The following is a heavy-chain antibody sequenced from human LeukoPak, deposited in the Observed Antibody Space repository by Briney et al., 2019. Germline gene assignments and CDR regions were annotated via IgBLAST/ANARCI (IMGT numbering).Heavy chain of an antibody. CDR3: AKDRYDYYDSSGYPIDY. J-gene: IGHJ4*02. CDR2: ISGSGGST. V-gene: IGHV3-23*01. D-gene: IGHD3-22*01. CDR1: GFTFSSYA. Sequence: GGSLRLSCAASGFTFSSYAMSWVRQAPGKGLEWVSAISGSGGSTYYADSVKGRFTISRDNSKNTLYLQMNSLRAEDTAVYYCAKDRYDYYDSSGYPIDYWGQGTLVTVSS.